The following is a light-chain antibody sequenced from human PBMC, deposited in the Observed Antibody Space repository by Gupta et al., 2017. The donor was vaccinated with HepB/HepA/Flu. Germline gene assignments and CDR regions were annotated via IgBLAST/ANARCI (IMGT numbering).Light chain of an antibody. CDR2: GIS. V-gene: IGKV3-15*01. CDR3: QQYNNWPPDT. CDR1: QSVSNN. J-gene: IGKJ2*01. Sequence: EIVMIQSPPTLSVSPGETATLSCRASQSVSNNLAWYQKKPGQAPTLLIYGISTRATGIPARCSGSGSGTDFSLTISSLQPEDSAVYYCQQYNNWPPDTFGQGTKVEIK.